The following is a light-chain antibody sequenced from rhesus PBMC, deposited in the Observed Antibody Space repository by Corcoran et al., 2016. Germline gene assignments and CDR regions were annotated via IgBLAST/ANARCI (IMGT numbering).Light chain of an antibody. CDR3: QQYNSAPPWT. CDR1: QGISSW. Sequence: DIQMTQSPSSLSASVGDRVTVSCRASQGISSWLAWYQQKPGIAPKLLIYKAPSLQSGVTSRVSGSGSGTDVPLTISSLKPEDFATYYCQQYNSAPPWTFGQGTKVEIK. V-gene: IGKV1-21*01. CDR2: KAP. J-gene: IGKJ1*01.